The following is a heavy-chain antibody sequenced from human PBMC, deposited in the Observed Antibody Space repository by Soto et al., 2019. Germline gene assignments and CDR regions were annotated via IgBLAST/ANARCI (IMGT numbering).Heavy chain of an antibody. CDR3: GQDRGWGVVSPSHDS. V-gene: IGHV3-23*01. CDR1: GFTFRNFV. Sequence: EVQLLESGGGVFQPGGSLRLSCAGSGFTFRNFVMIWVSQAPVKVLEWVSAIRATGGQTFYADSVKGRFTISRDNSKNMLYLQIDSLRDEDTALYFCGQDRGWGVVSPSHDSWGQGTLVTVAS. CDR2: IRATGGQT. J-gene: IGHJ4*02. D-gene: IGHD2-21*01.